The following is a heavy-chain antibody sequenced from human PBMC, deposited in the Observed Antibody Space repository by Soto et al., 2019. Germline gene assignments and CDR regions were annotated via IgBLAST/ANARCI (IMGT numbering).Heavy chain of an antibody. J-gene: IGHJ4*02. CDR3: ARANSGSYPYFDY. Sequence: GESLKISCAASGFTFSSYGMHWVRQAPGKGLEWVAVIWYDGSNKYYADSVKGRFTISRDNSKNTLYLQMNSLRAEDTAVYYCARANSGSYPYFDYWGQGTLVTVSS. CDR2: IWYDGSNK. D-gene: IGHD1-26*01. CDR1: GFTFSSYG. V-gene: IGHV3-33*01.